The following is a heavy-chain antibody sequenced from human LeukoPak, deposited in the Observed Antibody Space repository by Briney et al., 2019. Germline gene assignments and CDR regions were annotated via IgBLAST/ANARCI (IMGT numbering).Heavy chain of an antibody. CDR1: GFTFSSYA. V-gene: IGHV3-30*04. D-gene: IGHD1-26*01. CDR3: ASKVGATSYYYYYYYMDV. CDR2: ISYDGSNK. Sequence: GGFLRLSCAASGFTFSSYAMHWVRQAPGKGLEWVAVISYDGSNKYYADSVKGRFTISRDNSKNTLYLQMNSLRAEDTAVYYCASKVGATSYYYYYYYMDVWGKGTTVTVSS. J-gene: IGHJ6*03.